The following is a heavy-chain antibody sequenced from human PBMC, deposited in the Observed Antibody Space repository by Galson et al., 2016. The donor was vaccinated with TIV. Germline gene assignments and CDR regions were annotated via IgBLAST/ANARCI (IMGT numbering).Heavy chain of an antibody. CDR2: ISGHSGNT. J-gene: IGHJ6*02. Sequence: SVKVSCKAPGYTFSKYGISWVRRAPGQGLEWMGWISGHSGNTDYARKFQGRLVMTTDTSTGTAFMEVRSLTSDDTAVYYCARDRGSMTMILVVNYYYGMDVWGQGTTVTVSS. V-gene: IGHV1-18*04. CDR3: ARDRGSMTMILVVNYYYGMDV. CDR1: GYTFSKYG. D-gene: IGHD3-22*01.